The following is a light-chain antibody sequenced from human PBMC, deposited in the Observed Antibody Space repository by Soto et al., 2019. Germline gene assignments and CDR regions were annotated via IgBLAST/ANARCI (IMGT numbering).Light chain of an antibody. CDR3: QQYGSSQFT. CDR2: DTS. V-gene: IGKV3-20*01. CDR1: QSVNNNY. Sequence: EIVLMQSPGTLSLSPGEGATLSCRASQSVNNNYLAWYQQKPGQAPTVLIFDTSRRATGVPDRFSGSGSGTDFTLTIIRLEPEDFAVYYCQQYGSSQFTFGPGTKVNVK. J-gene: IGKJ3*01.